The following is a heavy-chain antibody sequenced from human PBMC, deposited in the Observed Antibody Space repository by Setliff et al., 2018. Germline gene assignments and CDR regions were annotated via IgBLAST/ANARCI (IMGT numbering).Heavy chain of an antibody. CDR3: ARDENCSGGTCHIYYHHGMDV. V-gene: IGHV1-69*13. Sequence: GASVKVSCKVSGDTFRSYALTWVRQAPGQGLEWMVGVIPMSTTPRYAQKFQGRITITADESTRTVYMELTSLRSEDTAVYYCARDENCSGGTCHIYYHHGMDVWGQGTTVTVSS. CDR2: VIPMSTTP. CDR1: GDTFRSYA. D-gene: IGHD2-15*01. J-gene: IGHJ6*02.